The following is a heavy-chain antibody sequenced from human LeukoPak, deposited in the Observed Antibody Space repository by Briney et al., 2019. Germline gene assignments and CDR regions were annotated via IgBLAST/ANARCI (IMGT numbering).Heavy chain of an antibody. CDR3: ARDRGYSGYDQSFDY. CDR2: ISYDGSNK. Sequence: PGRSLRLSCVASGFTFSSYAMHWVRQAPGKGLEWVAVISYDGSNKYYADSVKGRFTISRDNSKNTLYLQMNSLRAEDTAVYYCARDRGYSGYDQSFDYWGQGTLVTVSS. D-gene: IGHD5-12*01. J-gene: IGHJ4*02. V-gene: IGHV3-30*04. CDR1: GFTFSSYA.